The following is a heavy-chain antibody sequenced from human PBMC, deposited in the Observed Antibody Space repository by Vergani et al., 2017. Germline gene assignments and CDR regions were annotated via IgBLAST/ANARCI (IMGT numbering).Heavy chain of an antibody. D-gene: IGHD4-17*01. CDR2: INTYGSET. J-gene: IGHJ6*03. Sequence: EVQLVESGGGLVQPGGSLRLSCAASGFNFSPYSFQWVRRAPGKGLVWVSRINTYGSETKFADSVKGRFTMSRNNDKNTVYLQMERLRVEDTATYYCARLGLRFAKFYYMDVWGRGTTVSVSS. CDR3: ARLGLRFAKFYYMDV. CDR1: GFNFSPYS. V-gene: IGHV3-74*02.